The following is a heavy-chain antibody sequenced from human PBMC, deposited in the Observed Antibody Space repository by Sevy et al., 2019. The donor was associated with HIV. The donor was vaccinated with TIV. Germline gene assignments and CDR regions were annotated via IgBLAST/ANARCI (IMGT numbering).Heavy chain of an antibody. CDR2: ISASGDTT. Sequence: GGSLRLSCAASGFTFSTYAMSWVRQAPGKGLEWVSAISASGDTTYYADSVKGRFTISRDKSESTLYLQKNSLRAEDTAIYYCTNHYDTGGRLDYFDYWGQGTLVTVSS. J-gene: IGHJ4*02. CDR3: TNHYDTGGRLDYFDY. V-gene: IGHV3-23*01. D-gene: IGHD3-22*01. CDR1: GFTFSTYA.